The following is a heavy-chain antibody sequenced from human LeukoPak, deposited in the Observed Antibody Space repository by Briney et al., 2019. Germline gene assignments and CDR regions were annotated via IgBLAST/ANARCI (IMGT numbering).Heavy chain of an antibody. V-gene: IGHV5-51*01. CDR2: IYPGDSDT. D-gene: IGHD3-10*01. Sequence: ASVKISCKGSGYGFTSYWIGWVRQMPGKGLEWMGIIYPGDSDTRYSPSFQGQVTISADKSISTAYLQWSSLKASDTAMYYCARQAKASRYGSGSYADYWGQGTLVTVSS. CDR3: ARQAKASRYGSGSYADY. CDR1: GYGFTSYW. J-gene: IGHJ4*02.